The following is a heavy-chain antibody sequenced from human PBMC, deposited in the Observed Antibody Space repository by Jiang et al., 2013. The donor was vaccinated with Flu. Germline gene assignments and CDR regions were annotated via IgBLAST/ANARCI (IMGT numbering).Heavy chain of an antibody. CDR1: GFTFSSYG. CDR3: AKDGVPTDDYGDYHFDY. Sequence: CAASGFTFSSYGMHWVRQAPGKGLEWVAVISYDGSNKYYADSVKGRFTISRDNSKNTLYLQMNSLRAEDTAVYYCAKDGVPTDDYGDYHFDYWGQGTLVTVSS. D-gene: IGHD4-17*01. V-gene: IGHV3-30*18. CDR2: ISYDGSNK. J-gene: IGHJ4*02.